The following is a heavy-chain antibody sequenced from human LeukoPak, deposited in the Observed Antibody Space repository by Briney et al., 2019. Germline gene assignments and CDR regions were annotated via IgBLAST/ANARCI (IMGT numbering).Heavy chain of an antibody. D-gene: IGHD3-3*01. CDR2: IRSKPYGGTT. CDR1: GFTFSSYG. CDR3: TREGPPYDFWSGYYPPPPYFDY. J-gene: IGHJ4*02. Sequence: GGSLRLSCAASGFTFSSYGMSWFRQAPGKGLEWVGFIRSKPYGGTTEYAASVKGRFTISRDDSKSIAYLQMKSLKTEDTAVYYCTREGPPYDFWSGYYPPPPYFDYWGQGTLVTVSS. V-gene: IGHV3-49*03.